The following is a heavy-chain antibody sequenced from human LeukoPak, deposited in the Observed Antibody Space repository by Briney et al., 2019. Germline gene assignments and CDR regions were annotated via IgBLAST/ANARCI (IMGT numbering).Heavy chain of an antibody. J-gene: IGHJ6*03. D-gene: IGHD3-10*01. V-gene: IGHV4-59*01. CDR3: ARNSMVRGVIYYYYYMDV. CDR2: IYYSGST. CDR1: GGSISSYY. Sequence: PSETLSLTCTVSGGSISSYYWSWIRQPPGKGLEWIGYIYYSGSTNYNPSLKSRVTISVDTSKNQFSLKLSSVTAADTAVYYCARNSMVRGVIYYYYYMDVWGKGTTVTISS.